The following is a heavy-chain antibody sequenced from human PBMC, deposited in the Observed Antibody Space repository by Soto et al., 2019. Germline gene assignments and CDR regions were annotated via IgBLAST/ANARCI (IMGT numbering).Heavy chain of an antibody. V-gene: IGHV1-69*13. Sequence: GASVKVSCKASGGTFSSYAISWMRQAPGQGLEWMGGIIPIFGTANYAQKFQGRVTITADESASTAYMELSSLRSEDAAVYYCARPYDTAMGTIRYYYYGMDVWGQGTTVTVAS. CDR1: GGTFSSYA. J-gene: IGHJ6*02. CDR2: IIPIFGTA. CDR3: ARPYDTAMGTIRYYYYGMDV. D-gene: IGHD5-18*01.